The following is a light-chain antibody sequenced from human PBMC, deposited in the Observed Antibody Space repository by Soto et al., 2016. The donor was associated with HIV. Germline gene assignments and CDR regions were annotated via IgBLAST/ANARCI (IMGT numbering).Light chain of an antibody. J-gene: IGKJ2*01. Sequence: DIVMTQTPLSSPVTLGQPASISCRSSQSLVHGDGNTYLSWLHQRPGQPPRLLIYTVSNRLSGVPDRFSGSGAGTEFTLKINRVEAEDVGVYYCMQALQTSRTFGQGTKLEIE. V-gene: IGKV2-24*01. CDR2: TVS. CDR1: QSLVHGDGNTY. CDR3: MQALQTSRT.